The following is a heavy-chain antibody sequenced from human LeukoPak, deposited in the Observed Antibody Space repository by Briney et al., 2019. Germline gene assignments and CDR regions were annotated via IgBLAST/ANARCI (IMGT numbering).Heavy chain of an antibody. V-gene: IGHV3-20*04. CDR1: GFTFDDYG. D-gene: IGHD4-17*01. Sequence: GGSLRLSCAASGFTFDDYGMNWVRQAPGKGLEWVSGINWNGGSTGYADSVKGRFTISRDNAKNSLYLQMNSLRAEDTAVYYCWAPKYGIDYWGQGTLVTVSS. CDR2: INWNGGST. J-gene: IGHJ4*02. CDR3: WAPKYGIDY.